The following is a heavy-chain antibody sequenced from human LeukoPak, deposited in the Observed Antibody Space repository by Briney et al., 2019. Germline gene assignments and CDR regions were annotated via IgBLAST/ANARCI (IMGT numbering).Heavy chain of an antibody. J-gene: IGHJ3*01. D-gene: IGHD4-17*01. CDR1: GGSISSSTYY. V-gene: IGHV4-39*01. CDR2: IYYSGST. Sequence: PSETLSLTCTVPGGSISSSTYYCGWIRQPPGKGLEWIGTIYYSGSTYNNPSLKSRVTIFVDTSKNQFSLKLSSVTATDTADYYCARTYGDYDDAFDVWGQGTMVTVSS. CDR3: ARTYGDYDDAFDV.